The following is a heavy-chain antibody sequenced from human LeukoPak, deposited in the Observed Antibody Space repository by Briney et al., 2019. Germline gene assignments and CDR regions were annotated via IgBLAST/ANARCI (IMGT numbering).Heavy chain of an antibody. CDR2: MNPNSGNT. Sequence: GASVKVSCKASGYTFTSYDINWVRQATGQGLEWMGWMNPNSGNTGYAQKFQGRVTMTRNTSISTAYMELGSLRSEDTAVYYCARAFRSFPPFDIWGQGTMVTVSS. D-gene: IGHD3-10*01. CDR3: ARAFRSFPPFDI. J-gene: IGHJ3*02. CDR1: GYTFTSYD. V-gene: IGHV1-8*01.